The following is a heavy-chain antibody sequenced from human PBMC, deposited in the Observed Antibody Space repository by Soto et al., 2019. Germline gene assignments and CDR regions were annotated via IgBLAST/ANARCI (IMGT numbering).Heavy chain of an antibody. CDR3: ARLRYFDWLSPFDP. CDR1: GFTFSDYY. Sequence: GGSLRLSCAAPGFTFSDYYMSWIRQAPGKGLEWVSYISSSGSTIYYADSVKGRFTISRDNAKNSLYLQMNSLRAEDTAVYYCARLRYFDWLSPFDPWGQGTLVTVSS. CDR2: ISSSGSTI. V-gene: IGHV3-11*01. J-gene: IGHJ5*02. D-gene: IGHD3-9*01.